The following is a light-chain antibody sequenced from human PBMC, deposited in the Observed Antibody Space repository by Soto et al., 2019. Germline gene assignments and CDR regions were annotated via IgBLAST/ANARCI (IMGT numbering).Light chain of an antibody. CDR1: SAHSSYA. V-gene: IGLV4-69*01. Sequence: QLVLTQSPSASASLGASVKLTCTLSSAHSSYAIAWHQQQPEKGPRYLMKVDSDGTHSRGGGIPARFSGSGSGAERYLTIASLQSEDEADYFCQTWGTGAVVFGGGTKVTVL. CDR3: QTWGTGAVV. J-gene: IGLJ3*02. CDR2: VDSDGTH.